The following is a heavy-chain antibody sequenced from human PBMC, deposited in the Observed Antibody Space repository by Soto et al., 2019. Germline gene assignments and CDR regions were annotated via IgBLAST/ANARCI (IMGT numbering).Heavy chain of an antibody. Sequence: SVNGSCTASGGTFSSYAISWVRQAPGQGLEWMGGTIPIFGTANYAQKFQGRVTITADESTSTAYMELSSLRSEDTAVYYCARSYYYDSSGYDYWGQGTLVNVSS. V-gene: IGHV1-69*01. CDR3: ARSYYYDSSGYDY. J-gene: IGHJ4*02. CDR2: TIPIFGTA. D-gene: IGHD3-22*01. CDR1: GGTFSSYA.